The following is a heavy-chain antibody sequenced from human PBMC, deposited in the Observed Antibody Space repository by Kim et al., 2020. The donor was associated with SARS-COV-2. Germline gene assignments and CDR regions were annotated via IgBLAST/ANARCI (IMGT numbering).Heavy chain of an antibody. Sequence: SETLSLTCTVSGGSISYYYWSWIRQPPGKGLEWIGYVFDSGSTKYNPPLKSRVTILLDTSKKQFSLQLTSVTAADTAVYYCARGKYYYDGSGNPRFWYF. D-gene: IGHD3-22*01. J-gene: IGHJ2*01. CDR1: GGSISYYY. V-gene: IGHV4-59*01. CDR2: VFDSGST. CDR3: ARGKYYYDGSGNPRFWYF.